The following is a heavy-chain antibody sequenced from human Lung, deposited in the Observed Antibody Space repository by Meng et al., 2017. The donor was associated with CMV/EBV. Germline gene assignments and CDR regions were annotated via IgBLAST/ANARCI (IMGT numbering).Heavy chain of an antibody. CDR1: GGSHSMEGSY. CDR2: IYYRRST. D-gene: IGHD4-17*01. V-gene: IGHV4-31*03. J-gene: IGHJ5*02. CDR3: ALTNYGDYNLFDP. Sequence: LPEPGPELVHPSQTLARACSVAGGSHSMEGSYRRRLRKHPGKGLGCIGYIYYRRSTYYNPSLRSRVAISIDPSKNQFSLKLTSVTAADTAVYCCALTNYGDYNLFDPWGQGTLVTVSS.